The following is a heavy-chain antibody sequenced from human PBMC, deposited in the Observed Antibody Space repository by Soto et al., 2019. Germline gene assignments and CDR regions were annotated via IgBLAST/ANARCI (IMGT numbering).Heavy chain of an antibody. CDR1: GFTIGSYG. Sequence: QVLLVESGGGVVQPGTSLRLSCAASGFTIGSYGMHWVRQAPGKGLEWVAGLWYDGDDKYYGDSVKGRLTISRDNSRNTLYLQMNSLRAEDTGVYYCVRGPYYGLYYFDSWGQGTLVTVSS. CDR3: VRGPYYGLYYFDS. D-gene: IGHD3-10*01. CDR2: LWYDGDDK. V-gene: IGHV3-33*01. J-gene: IGHJ4*02.